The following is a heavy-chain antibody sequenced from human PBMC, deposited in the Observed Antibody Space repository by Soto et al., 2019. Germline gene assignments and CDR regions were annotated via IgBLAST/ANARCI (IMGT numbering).Heavy chain of an antibody. V-gene: IGHV1-69*12. Sequence: QVQLVQSGAEVKKPGSSVKVSCKASGGTFSSYAISWVRQAPGQGLEWMGGIIPIFGTANYAQKFQGRVTITADESTSTACMELNSLRSEDTAVYYCARCIAAAGRGYYYYGMDVWGQGTTVTVSS. CDR2: IIPIFGTA. CDR1: GGTFSSYA. D-gene: IGHD6-13*01. CDR3: ARCIAAAGRGYYYYGMDV. J-gene: IGHJ6*02.